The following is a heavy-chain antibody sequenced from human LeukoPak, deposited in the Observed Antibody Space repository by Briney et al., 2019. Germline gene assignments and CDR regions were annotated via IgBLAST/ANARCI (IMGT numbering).Heavy chain of an antibody. J-gene: IGHJ5*02. Sequence: PGGSLRLSCAASGFPFSDYSMNGVRQAPGKGLEGSSYISSSSGTIFYADSVKGRFPISRDDAKNSLYLQMNSLRAEDTAVYYCATDPATGTTATSLLAPWGQGTLVTVSS. CDR2: ISSSSGTI. CDR3: ATDPATGTTATSLLAP. V-gene: IGHV3-48*01. CDR1: GFPFSDYS. D-gene: IGHD1-1*01.